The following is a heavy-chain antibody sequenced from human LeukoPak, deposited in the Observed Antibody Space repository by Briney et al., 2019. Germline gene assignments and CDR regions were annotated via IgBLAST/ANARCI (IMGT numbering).Heavy chain of an antibody. J-gene: IGHJ3*02. D-gene: IGHD1/OR15-1a*01. CDR2: INHSGST. Sequence: SETLSLTCAVYGGSFSGYYWSWIRQPPGKGLEWIGEINHSGSTNYNPSLKSRVTISVDTSKNQFSLKLSSVTAADTAVYYCARGLGEQSTDAFDIWGQGTMVTVSS. CDR3: ARGLGEQSTDAFDI. CDR1: GGSFSGYY. V-gene: IGHV4-34*01.